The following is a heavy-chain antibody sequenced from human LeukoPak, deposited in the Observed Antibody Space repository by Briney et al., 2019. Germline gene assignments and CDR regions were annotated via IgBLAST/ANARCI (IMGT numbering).Heavy chain of an antibody. Sequence: SETLSLTCAVYGGSFSGYYWSWIRQPPGKGLEWIGEINHSGSTNYNPSLKSRVTISVDTSKNQFSLKLSSVTAADAAVYYCARDTRSYDTSGYYYFDYWGQGALVTVSS. D-gene: IGHD3-22*01. CDR1: GGSFSGYY. V-gene: IGHV4-34*01. CDR2: INHSGST. J-gene: IGHJ4*02. CDR3: ARDTRSYDTSGYYYFDY.